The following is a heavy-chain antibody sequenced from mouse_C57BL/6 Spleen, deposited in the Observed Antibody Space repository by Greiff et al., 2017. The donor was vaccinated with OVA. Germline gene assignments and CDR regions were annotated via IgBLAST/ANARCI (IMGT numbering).Heavy chain of an antibody. CDR2: INPNNGGT. Sequence: VQLQQSGPELVKPGASVKISCKASGYTFTDYYMNWVKQSHGKSLEWIGDINPNNGGTSYNQKFKGKATLTVDKSSSTAYMELRSLTSEDSAVYYCATTDFWYFDVWGTGTTVTVSS. CDR1: GYTFTDYY. CDR3: ATTDFWYFDV. J-gene: IGHJ1*03. D-gene: IGHD1-1*01. V-gene: IGHV1-26*01.